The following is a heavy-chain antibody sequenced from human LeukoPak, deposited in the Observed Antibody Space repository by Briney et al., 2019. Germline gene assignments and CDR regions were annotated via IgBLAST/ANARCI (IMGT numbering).Heavy chain of an antibody. CDR3: AKENYDILTGSHRFFDY. Sequence: AGGSLRLSCAASGFTFSSYAMSWVRQAPGKGLEWVSAISGSRGSTYYADSVKGRFTISRDNSKNTLYLQMNRLRAEDTAVYYCAKENYDILTGSHRFFDYWGQGTLVTVSS. J-gene: IGHJ4*02. CDR2: ISGSRGST. D-gene: IGHD3-9*01. V-gene: IGHV3-23*01. CDR1: GFTFSSYA.